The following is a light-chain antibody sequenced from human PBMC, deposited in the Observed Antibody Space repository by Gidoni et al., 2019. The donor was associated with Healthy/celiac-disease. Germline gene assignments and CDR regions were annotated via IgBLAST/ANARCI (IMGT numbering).Light chain of an antibody. CDR3: CSYAGSYTYV. CDR1: SSDVGGYNY. CDR2: GVS. J-gene: IGLJ1*01. Sequence: QSALTPPRSVSGSPGKSVTIPCTGTSSDVGGYNYVSWYQQHPGKAPKPMIYGVSQRPPGVPDRFSGSKSGNTASLTISGLQAEDEADYYCCSYAGSYTYVFGTGTKVTVL. V-gene: IGLV2-11*01.